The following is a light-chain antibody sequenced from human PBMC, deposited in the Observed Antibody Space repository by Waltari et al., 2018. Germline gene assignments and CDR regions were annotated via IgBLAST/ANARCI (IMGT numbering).Light chain of an antibody. Sequence: DIQMTQSPSSLSASVGDRVAITCRASQSINNYVHWYQQKPGKAPKLLIYAASTLQSGVPSRFRGGGSGTDFTLTISSLQPEDFATYYCQQSYNNPRAFGQGTKVEIK. CDR1: QSINNY. CDR2: AAS. CDR3: QQSYNNPRA. V-gene: IGKV1-39*01. J-gene: IGKJ1*01.